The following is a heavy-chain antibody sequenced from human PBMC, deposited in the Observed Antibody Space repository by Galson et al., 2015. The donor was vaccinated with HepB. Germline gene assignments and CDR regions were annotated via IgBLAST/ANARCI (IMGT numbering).Heavy chain of an antibody. V-gene: IGHV3-11*05. CDR2: LSGNSMYI. CDR1: GFTFRDYY. J-gene: IGHJ4*02. CDR3: ARETLGVAAAEY. D-gene: IGHD2-15*01. Sequence: SLRLSCAASGFTFRDYYMTWIRQAPWKGLEWVSYLSGNSMYITCGDAVKKRFTGSRDNDKNLMFLQINTLRVDDTAIYYCARETLGVAAAEYWGQGVLVTVSS.